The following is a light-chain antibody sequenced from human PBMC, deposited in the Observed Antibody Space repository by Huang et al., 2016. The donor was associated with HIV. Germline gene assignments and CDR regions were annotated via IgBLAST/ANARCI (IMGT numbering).Light chain of an antibody. V-gene: IGKV3-15*01. CDR1: QRVSSN. CDR2: GAS. Sequence: EIVMTQSPATLSVPPGERATLSCRASQRVSSNLAWYQQKPGQAPRFLIYGASTRATGIPARFSGSGSGTEFTLTISSLQSEDSAVYYCQQYNTWQTFGQGTKVEIK. CDR3: QQYNTWQT. J-gene: IGKJ1*01.